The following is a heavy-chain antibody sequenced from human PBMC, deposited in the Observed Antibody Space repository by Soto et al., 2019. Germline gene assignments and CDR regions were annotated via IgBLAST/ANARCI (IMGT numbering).Heavy chain of an antibody. CDR2: INPNSGGT. J-gene: IGHJ4*02. CDR3: ARVGGRKYYCDSSGYYYAY. D-gene: IGHD3-22*01. V-gene: IGHV1-2*02. Sequence: GASVKVSCKASGYTFTGYYMHWVRQAPGQGLEWMGWINPNSGGTNYAQKFQGRVTMTRDTSISTAYMELSRLRSDDTAVYYCARVGGRKYYCDSSGYYYAYWGQGTLVTVSS. CDR1: GYTFTGYY.